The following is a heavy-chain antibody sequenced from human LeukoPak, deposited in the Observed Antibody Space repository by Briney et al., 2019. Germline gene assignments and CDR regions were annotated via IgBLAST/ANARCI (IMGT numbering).Heavy chain of an antibody. J-gene: IGHJ3*02. CDR3: ARAMQWLGAFDI. D-gene: IGHD6-19*01. CDR2: IYSDGRT. CDR1: GFTVSANY. Sequence: GGSLRLSCAASGFTVSANYMSWVRQAPGKGLEWVSIIYSDGRTHYADSVKGRFTISRDNPENTLYLQMNSLRAEDTALYYCARAMQWLGAFDIWGQGIMVTVSS. V-gene: IGHV3-53*01.